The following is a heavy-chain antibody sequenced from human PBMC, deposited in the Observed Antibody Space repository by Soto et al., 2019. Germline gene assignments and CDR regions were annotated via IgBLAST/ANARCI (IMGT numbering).Heavy chain of an antibody. D-gene: IGHD3-3*01. CDR3: ARGGSYYDFWSGYHPTAYGMDV. V-gene: IGHV4-59*01. J-gene: IGHJ6*02. CDR1: GGSISSYY. CDR2: IYYSGST. Sequence: SETLSLTCTVSGGSISSYYWSWIRQPPGKGLEWIGYIYYSGSTNYNPSLKSRVTISVGTSKNHFSLNLSSVTAADTAVYYCARGGSYYDFWSGYHPTAYGMDVWGQGTTVTVSS.